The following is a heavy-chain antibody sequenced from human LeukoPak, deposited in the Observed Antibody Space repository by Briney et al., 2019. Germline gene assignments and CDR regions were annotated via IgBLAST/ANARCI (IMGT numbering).Heavy chain of an antibody. D-gene: IGHD1-26*01. CDR2: VWHDGSDQ. V-gene: IGHV3-33*01. Sequence: GGSLRLSCAASGFRFSCCGMHWVRQAPGKGLEWVAVVWHDGSDQRYADSVKARFTISRDNNQNTVYLQMNSLRAEDTALYYCVRDGYSASDARCLDSWGQGTLVTVSS. CDR3: VRDGYSASDARCLDS. J-gene: IGHJ4*02. CDR1: GFRFSCCG.